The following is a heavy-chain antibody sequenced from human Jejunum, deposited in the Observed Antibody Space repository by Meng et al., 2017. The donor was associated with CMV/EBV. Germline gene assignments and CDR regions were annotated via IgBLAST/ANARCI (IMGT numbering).Heavy chain of an antibody. CDR3: ARIGYNWNLFDS. V-gene: IGHV4-39*07. J-gene: IGHJ4*02. CDR2: ISYSGTA. D-gene: IGHD1-20*01. Sequence: SITGSNDYWGWIRQPPGKGLEWIASISYSGTAYYNPSLRSRVSISVDTSKNQFSLKLTSVTASDTAIHYCARIGYNWNLFDSWGQGTLVTVSS. CDR1: SITGSNDY.